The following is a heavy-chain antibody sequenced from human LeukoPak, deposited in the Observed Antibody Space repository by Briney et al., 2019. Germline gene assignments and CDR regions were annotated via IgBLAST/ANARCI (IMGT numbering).Heavy chain of an antibody. CDR3: ARDHGGGGAYYYDSSGYYYGWFDP. CDR2: IIPIFGTA. J-gene: IGHJ5*02. Sequence: SVKVSCKASGGTFSSYAISWVRQAPGQGLEWMGGIIPIFGTANYAQKFQGRVTITADESTGTAYMELSSLRSEDTAVYYCARDHGGGGAYYYDSSGYYYGWFDPWGQGTLVTVSS. V-gene: IGHV1-69*13. D-gene: IGHD3-22*01. CDR1: GGTFSSYA.